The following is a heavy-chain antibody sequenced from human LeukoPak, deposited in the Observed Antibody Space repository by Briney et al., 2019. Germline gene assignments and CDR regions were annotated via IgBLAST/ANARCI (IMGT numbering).Heavy chain of an antibody. D-gene: IGHD4-17*01. Sequence: PSETLSLTCAVYGGSFSGYYWSWIRQPPGKGLEWIGEINHSGSTNYNPSLESRVTISVDTSTNQFSLKLSSVTAADTAVYYCARLKIDYGDYYFDYWGQGTLVTVSS. CDR1: GGSFSGYY. J-gene: IGHJ4*02. CDR2: INHSGST. CDR3: ARLKIDYGDYYFDY. V-gene: IGHV4-34*01.